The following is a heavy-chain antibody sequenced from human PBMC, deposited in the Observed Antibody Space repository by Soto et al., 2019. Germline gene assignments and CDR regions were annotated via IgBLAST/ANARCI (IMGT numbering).Heavy chain of an antibody. CDR2: VYYRGRS. D-gene: IGHD4-17*01. CDR3: VSQRTTVPTQAYFDY. J-gene: IGHJ4*02. V-gene: IGHV4-39*01. Sequence: PSETLSLTCTVSGGSVTNSSYYWAWIRQSPGKGLEWIGSVYYRGRSYSKSSVKSRVTISVDTSKNRFSLSLNSVTASDTAVYFCVSQRTTVPTQAYFDYWGPGALVPSPQ. CDR1: GGSVTNSSYY.